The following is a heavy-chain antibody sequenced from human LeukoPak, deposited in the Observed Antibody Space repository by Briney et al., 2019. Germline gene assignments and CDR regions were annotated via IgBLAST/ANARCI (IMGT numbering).Heavy chain of an antibody. CDR2: INHSGST. Sequence: SETLSLTCAVYGGSFSGYYWSWIRQPPGKGLEWIGEINHSGSTNYNPSLKSRVTISVDTSKNQFSLKLSSVTAADTAVYYCARGLRHDFWSGYYTQTYWFDPWGQGTLVTVSS. D-gene: IGHD3-3*01. CDR3: ARGLRHDFWSGYYTQTYWFDP. CDR1: GGSFSGYY. V-gene: IGHV4-34*01. J-gene: IGHJ5*02.